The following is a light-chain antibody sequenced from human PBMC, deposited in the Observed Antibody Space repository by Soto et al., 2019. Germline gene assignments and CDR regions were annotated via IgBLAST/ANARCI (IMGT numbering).Light chain of an antibody. Sequence: QSVLTQPSSESRTPGQTVTISSTGTSSNIGTNTVNWYRQVPGTAPKLLIFNDNVRPSGVPGRFSGSRSGTSASLAISGLQSEDEADYYCVAWDGSLNVVLLGGGTKLTVL. V-gene: IGLV1-44*01. CDR2: NDN. CDR1: SSNIGTNT. CDR3: VAWDGSLNVVL. J-gene: IGLJ2*01.